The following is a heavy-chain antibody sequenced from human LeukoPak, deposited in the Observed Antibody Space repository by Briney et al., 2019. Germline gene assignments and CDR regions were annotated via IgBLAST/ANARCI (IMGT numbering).Heavy chain of an antibody. V-gene: IGHV3-48*01. Sequence: GGSLRLSCAASGFTVSSNYMNWVRQAPGKGLEWVSYISSSSSTIYYADSVKGRFTISRDNAKNSLYLQMNSLRAEDTAVYYCAKVAGSALHCSSTSCYRDYWGQGTLVTVSS. CDR1: GFTVSSNY. CDR2: ISSSSSTI. D-gene: IGHD2-2*01. CDR3: AKVAGSALHCSSTSCYRDY. J-gene: IGHJ4*02.